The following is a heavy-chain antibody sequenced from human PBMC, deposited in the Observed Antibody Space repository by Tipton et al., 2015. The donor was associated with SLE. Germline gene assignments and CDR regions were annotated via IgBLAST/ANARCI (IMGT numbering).Heavy chain of an antibody. CDR2: IYYTGST. CDR3: ARLESSKHAFDI. Sequence: TLSLTCTVSGGSISSYYWSWIRQPPGKGLEWIGYIYYTGSTNYNPSLKSRVTISVDTSKNQFSLKLTSVTAADTAVYYCARLESSKHAFDIWGQGTMVTVSS. CDR1: GGSISSYY. V-gene: IGHV4-59*08. J-gene: IGHJ3*02.